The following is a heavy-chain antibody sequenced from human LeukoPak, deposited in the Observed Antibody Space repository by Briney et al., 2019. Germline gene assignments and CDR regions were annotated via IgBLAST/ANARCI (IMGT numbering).Heavy chain of an antibody. Sequence: PGGSLRLSCAASGFTFSSYAMHWVGQAPRKGLEGVAVISYDGSNKYYADSVKGRFTISRDNSKNTLYLRMNSLRAEDTAVYYCARTPYYYDSSGYFDYWGQGTLVTVSS. J-gene: IGHJ4*02. D-gene: IGHD3-22*01. CDR3: ARTPYYYDSSGYFDY. CDR1: GFTFSSYA. CDR2: ISYDGSNK. V-gene: IGHV3-30*04.